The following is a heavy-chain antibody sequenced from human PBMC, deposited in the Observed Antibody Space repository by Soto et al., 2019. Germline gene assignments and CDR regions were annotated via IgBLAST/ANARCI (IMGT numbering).Heavy chain of an antibody. Sequence: EVQLVESGGGLVQPGGSLRLSCAASGFTFSRYWMSWVRQAPGKGLEWVANTKEDGSEKYYVDSVRGRFTISRDNARNSLYLQMNSLIVEDTAVYYCARRDSGNYNFWSVDYWGQGTLVTVSS. D-gene: IGHD3-3*01. CDR2: TKEDGSEK. CDR1: GFTFSRYW. V-gene: IGHV3-7*01. CDR3: ARRDSGNYNFWSVDY. J-gene: IGHJ4*02.